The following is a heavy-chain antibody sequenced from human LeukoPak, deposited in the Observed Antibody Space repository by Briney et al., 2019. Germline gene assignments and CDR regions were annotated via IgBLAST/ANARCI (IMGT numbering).Heavy chain of an antibody. Sequence: PGGSLRLSCAASGFTFSSYAMHWVRQAPGKGLEWVAVISYDGSNKYYADSVKGRFTISRDNSKNTLYLQMNSLRAEDTAVYYCAREWRSRGYSYEDYWGQGTLVTVSS. CDR2: ISYDGSNK. V-gene: IGHV3-30*04. CDR3: AREWRSRGYSYEDY. J-gene: IGHJ4*02. CDR1: GFTFSSYA. D-gene: IGHD5-18*01.